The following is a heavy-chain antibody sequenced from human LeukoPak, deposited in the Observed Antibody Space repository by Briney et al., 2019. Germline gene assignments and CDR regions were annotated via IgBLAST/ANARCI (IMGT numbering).Heavy chain of an antibody. D-gene: IGHD1-1*01. CDR2: IYYSGSA. V-gene: IGHV4-31*03. J-gene: IGHJ5*02. CDR3: ARDAPGSTGWFDP. Sequence: KTSQTLSLTCTVSGGSISSAYYYWSWLRQHPGKGLEWIGYIYYSGSAYYNPSFKSRVTISVDTSKNQFSLKLSSVTAADTAVYCCARDAPGSTGWFDPWGQGTLVTVSS. CDR1: GGSISSAYYY.